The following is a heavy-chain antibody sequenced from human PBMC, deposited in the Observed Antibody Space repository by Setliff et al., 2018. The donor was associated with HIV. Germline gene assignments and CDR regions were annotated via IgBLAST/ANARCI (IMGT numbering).Heavy chain of an antibody. CDR3: AKGGGLNFRYHDWFVKI. J-gene: IGHJ4*03. Sequence: PGESLKISCKDSGDKFTNYWLGWVRQMPGKGLEWIGVIYPSGSDTRYSPSFKGQVTISADRSINTAYLQWSSLRDSDTAMYYCAKGGGLNFRYHDWFVKIWGQGTLVTVSS. CDR1: GDKFTNYW. D-gene: IGHD3-9*01. CDR2: IYPSGSDT. V-gene: IGHV5-51*01.